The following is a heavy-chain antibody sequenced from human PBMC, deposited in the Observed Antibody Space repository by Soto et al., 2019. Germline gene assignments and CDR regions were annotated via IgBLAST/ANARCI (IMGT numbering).Heavy chain of an antibody. CDR2: IYYSGST. D-gene: IGHD2-8*01. V-gene: IGHV4-59*08. Sequence: SETLSLTCTVSGGSISPYYWSWIRQPPGKGLEWIGYIYYSGSTNYNPSLESRVTLSAETSKNQISLKLSSVTASDTAVYYCARHYTQGRMYAIPTNWFDPWGQGTLVTVSS. J-gene: IGHJ5*02. CDR3: ARHYTQGRMYAIPTNWFDP. CDR1: GGSISPYY.